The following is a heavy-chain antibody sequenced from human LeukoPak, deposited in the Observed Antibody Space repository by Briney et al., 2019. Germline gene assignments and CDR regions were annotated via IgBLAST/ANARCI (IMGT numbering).Heavy chain of an antibody. V-gene: IGHV3-30*02. CDR1: GFTFSSYG. CDR3: AKDRRGVIIKGVEY. J-gene: IGHJ4*02. CDR2: IWHEGSKR. Sequence: PGGSLRLSCAASGFTFSSYGMHWVRQAPGKGLEWVAFIWHEGSKRIYADSVKGRFTISRDNSKNTVLLQMNRLRVEDTGVYYCAKDRRGVIIKGVEYWGQGSLVTVSS. D-gene: IGHD3-10*01.